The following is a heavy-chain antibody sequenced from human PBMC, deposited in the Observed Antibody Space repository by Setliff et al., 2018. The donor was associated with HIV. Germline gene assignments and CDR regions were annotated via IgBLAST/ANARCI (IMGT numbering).Heavy chain of an antibody. J-gene: IGHJ4*02. CDR2: IYHSGGT. D-gene: IGHD3-3*01. CDR3: ARVPFTTGFDY. V-gene: IGHV4-38-2*01. CDR1: GYSISSGYY. Sequence: SETLSLTCAVSGYSISSGYYWGWIRQPPGRGLECIGNIYHSGGTHYNPSLRSRFTISVDTSKNLFSLKLSSVTAADTAVFYCARVPFTTGFDYWGQGSLVTVSS.